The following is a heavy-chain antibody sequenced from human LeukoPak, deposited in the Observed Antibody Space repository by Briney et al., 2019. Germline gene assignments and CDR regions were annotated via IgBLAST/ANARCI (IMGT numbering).Heavy chain of an antibody. V-gene: IGHV4-34*01. D-gene: IGHD6-13*01. Sequence: SETLSLTCAVYGGSFSGYYWSWIRQPPGKGLEWIGEINHSGSTNYNPSLKSRVTISVDTSKNQFSLKLSSVTAADTAAYYCARTIAAAYDYWGQGTLVTVSS. CDR2: INHSGST. CDR3: ARTIAAAYDY. J-gene: IGHJ4*02. CDR1: GGSFSGYY.